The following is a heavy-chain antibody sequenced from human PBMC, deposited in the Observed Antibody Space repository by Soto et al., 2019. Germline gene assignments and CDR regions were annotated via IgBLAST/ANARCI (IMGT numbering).Heavy chain of an antibody. V-gene: IGHV4-31*03. CDR2: IYYSGGT. CDR3: ARASSGWYLDY. Sequence: QVQLQESGPGLVKPSQTLSLTCTVSGGSIRSDGYYWSWIRQHPGKGLEWIGYIYYSGGTYYNPSLKSRVTISVDTSTNQFSLKLNSVTAADTAVYYCARASSGWYLDYWGQGTLVSVSS. D-gene: IGHD6-19*01. J-gene: IGHJ4*02. CDR1: GGSIRSDGYY.